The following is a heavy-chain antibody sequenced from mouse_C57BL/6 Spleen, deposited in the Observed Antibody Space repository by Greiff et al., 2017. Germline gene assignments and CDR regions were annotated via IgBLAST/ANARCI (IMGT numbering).Heavy chain of an antibody. Sequence: VQLQQSGPELVKPGASVKISCKASGYAFSSSWMNWVKQRPGKGLEWIGRIYPGDGDTNYNGKFKGKATLTADKSSSTAYMQLSSLTSEDSAVYFCARERDGSSLYWYFDVWGTGTTVTVSS. V-gene: IGHV1-82*01. CDR2: IYPGDGDT. D-gene: IGHD1-1*01. CDR1: GYAFSSSW. CDR3: ARERDGSSLYWYFDV. J-gene: IGHJ1*03.